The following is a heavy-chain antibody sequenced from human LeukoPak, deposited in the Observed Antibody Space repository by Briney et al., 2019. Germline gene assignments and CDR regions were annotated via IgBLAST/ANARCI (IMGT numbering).Heavy chain of an antibody. CDR2: IYSGGST. CDR1: GFTFSSYA. Sequence: PGGSLRLSCAASGFTFSSYAMNWVRQAPGKGLEWVSVIYSGGSTYYADSVKGRFTISRDNSKNTLYLQMNSLRAEDTAVYYCARDPLPTFGELSKYYYYGMDVWGQGTTVTVSS. V-gene: IGHV3-66*01. J-gene: IGHJ6*02. D-gene: IGHD3-10*02. CDR3: ARDPLPTFGELSKYYYYGMDV.